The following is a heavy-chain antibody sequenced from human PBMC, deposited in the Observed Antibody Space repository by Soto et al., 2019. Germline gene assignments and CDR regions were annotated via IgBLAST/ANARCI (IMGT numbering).Heavy chain of an antibody. V-gene: IGHV2-5*02. D-gene: IGHD3-22*01. CDR1: GFSLSTTGVG. CDR3: AHMGYDSSGYKCLGY. CDR2: IYWDDDK. J-gene: IGHJ4*02. Sequence: HITLKESGPTLVRPTQSLTLTCSCSGFSLSTTGVGVCWIRQAPGQALEWLALIYWDDDKRYSSSLKSRLTITKDTSKNLVVLTMTNVDPVDTATYYCAHMGYDSSGYKCLGYWGQGTMVTVSS.